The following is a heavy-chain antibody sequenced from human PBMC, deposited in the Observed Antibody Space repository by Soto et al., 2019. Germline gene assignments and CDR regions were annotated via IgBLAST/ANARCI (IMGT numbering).Heavy chain of an antibody. CDR3: ARDRDTAMVTWYYGMDV. V-gene: IGHV1-69*13. CDR2: IIPIFGTA. CDR1: GGTFSSYA. D-gene: IGHD5-18*01. Sequence: ASVKVSCKASGGTFSSYAISWVRQAPGQGLEWMGGIIPIFGTANYAQKFQGRVTITADESTSTAYMELSSLRSEDTAVYYCARDRDTAMVTWYYGMDVWGQGTTVTVSS. J-gene: IGHJ6*02.